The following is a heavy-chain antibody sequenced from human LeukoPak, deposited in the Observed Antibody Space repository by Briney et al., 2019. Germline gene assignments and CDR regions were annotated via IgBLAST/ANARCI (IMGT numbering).Heavy chain of an antibody. J-gene: IGHJ5*02. CDR1: GGSISSSSYY. V-gene: IGHV4-39*01. CDR2: IYYSGST. D-gene: IGHD4-17*01. Sequence: PSETLSLTCTVSGGSISSSSYYWGWIRQPPGKGLEWIGSIYYSGSTYYNPSLKSRVTISVDTSKNQFSLKLSSVTAADTAGYYRGRGRLKTPVKLGNWFDPWGQGTLVTVSS. CDR3: GRGRLKTPVKLGNWFDP.